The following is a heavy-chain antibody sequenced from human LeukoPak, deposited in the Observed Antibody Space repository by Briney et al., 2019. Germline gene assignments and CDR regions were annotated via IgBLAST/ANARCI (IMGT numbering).Heavy chain of an antibody. V-gene: IGHV3-30*04. Sequence: GGSLRLSCAASGFTFSSYAMHWVRQAPGKGLEWVAVISYDGSNKYYADSVKGRFTISRDNSKNTLYLQMNSLRAEDTAVYYCARDREASDIWGQGTMVTVSS. CDR1: GFTFSSYA. J-gene: IGHJ3*02. CDR3: ARDREASDI. CDR2: ISYDGSNK.